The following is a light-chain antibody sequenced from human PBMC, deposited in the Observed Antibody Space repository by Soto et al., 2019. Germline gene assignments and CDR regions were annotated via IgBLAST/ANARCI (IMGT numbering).Light chain of an antibody. CDR2: GAS. CDR1: RDISNS. J-gene: IGKJ1*01. CDR3: QQTSAFPRT. V-gene: IGKV1-12*01. Sequence: DIQMTQSPSSVSVSVGDRLTITCRASRDISNSLAWYQQTPGKAPKLLLRGASSLHRGVPSRFSGGGAGTEFTLTISSLQPEDFATYYCQQTSAFPRTFGQGTKVDVK.